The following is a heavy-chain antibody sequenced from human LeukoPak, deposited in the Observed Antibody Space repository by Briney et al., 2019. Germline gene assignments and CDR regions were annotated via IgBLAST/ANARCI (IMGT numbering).Heavy chain of an antibody. CDR2: VNGGGSST. Sequence: GGSLRLSCAASGFTFSASAMNWVRQAPAKGLEWVSSVNGGGSSTYYADSVKGRFTISRDNSRNTLYLQMNSLRAEDTAVYYCAKDRIFGVVRYYFDYWGQGTLVTVSS. D-gene: IGHD3-3*01. CDR3: AKDRIFGVVRYYFDY. J-gene: IGHJ4*02. V-gene: IGHV3-23*01. CDR1: GFTFSASA.